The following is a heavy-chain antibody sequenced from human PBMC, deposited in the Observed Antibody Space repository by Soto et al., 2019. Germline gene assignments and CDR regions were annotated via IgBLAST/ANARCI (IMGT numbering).Heavy chain of an antibody. J-gene: IGHJ6*02. CDR1: GFTFSSYA. CDR3: AKGNLGVTMVRGVPLPYYYYGMDV. Sequence: PGGSLRLSCAASGFTFSSYAMSWVRQAPGKGLEWVSAISGSGGSTYYADSVKGRFTISRDNSKNTPYLQMNSLRAEDTAVYYCAKGNLGVTMVRGVPLPYYYYGMDVWGQGTTVTVSS. CDR2: ISGSGGST. V-gene: IGHV3-23*01. D-gene: IGHD3-10*01.